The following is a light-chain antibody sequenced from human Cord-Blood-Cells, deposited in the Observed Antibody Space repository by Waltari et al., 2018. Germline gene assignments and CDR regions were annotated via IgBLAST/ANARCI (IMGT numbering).Light chain of an antibody. V-gene: IGLV2-14*01. CDR1: SSDVGGYNY. CDR2: EVS. Sequence: QSALTQPASVSGSPGQSITISCTGTSSDVGGYNYVSWYQQHPGKAPKLMIYEVSNRPSGVSKRFACSKSGNTASLTISGLQAEDEADYYCSSYTSSSTVVFGGGTKLTVL. J-gene: IGLJ2*01. CDR3: SSYTSSSTVV.